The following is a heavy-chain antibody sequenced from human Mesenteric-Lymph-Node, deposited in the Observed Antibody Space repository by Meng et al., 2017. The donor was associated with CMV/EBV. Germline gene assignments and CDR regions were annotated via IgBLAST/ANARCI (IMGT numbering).Heavy chain of an antibody. J-gene: IGHJ5*02. CDR3: ARELASGNLNWFDP. V-gene: IGHV3-7*01. CDR1: GFTFSSYW. CDR2: IKQDGSEK. Sequence: GESLKISCAASGFTFSSYWMSWVRQAPGKGLEWVANIKQDGSEKYYMDSVKGRFTISRDNAKNSLYLQMNSLRAEDTAVYYCARELASGNLNWFDPWGQGTLVTVSS. D-gene: IGHD1-26*01.